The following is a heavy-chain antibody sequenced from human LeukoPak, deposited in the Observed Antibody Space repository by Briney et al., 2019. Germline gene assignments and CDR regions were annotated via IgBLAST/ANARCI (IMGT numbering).Heavy chain of an antibody. D-gene: IGHD5-18*01. J-gene: IGHJ4*02. CDR2: INHSGST. V-gene: IGHV4-34*01. Sequence: SETLSLTCAVSGGSFRGYYWSWIRQPPRKGLEWIGEINHSGSTNYNPSLKTRVTISLDTSKNKFSLKLSSVTAADTAVYYCARGGIQLWPYLPLDYWGQGTPGHRLL. CDR1: GGSFRGYY. CDR3: ARGGIQLWPYLPLDY.